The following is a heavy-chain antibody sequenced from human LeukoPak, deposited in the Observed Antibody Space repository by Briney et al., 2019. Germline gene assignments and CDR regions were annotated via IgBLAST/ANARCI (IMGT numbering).Heavy chain of an antibody. CDR1: GGSISSSSHF. J-gene: IGHJ4*02. CDR2: IYYSGST. D-gene: IGHD3-10*01. CDR3: VRITSPGY. Sequence: SETLSLTCTVSGGSISSSSHFWGWIRQPPGKGLEWIGSIYYSGSTYYNPSLKSRVTISVDTSNNQFSLMLSSVTAADTAVYYCVRITSPGYWGQGTLVTVSS. V-gene: IGHV4-39*01.